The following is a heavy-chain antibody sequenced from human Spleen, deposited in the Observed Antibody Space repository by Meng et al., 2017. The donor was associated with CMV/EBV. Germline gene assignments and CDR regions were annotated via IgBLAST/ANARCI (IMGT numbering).Heavy chain of an antibody. D-gene: IGHD2-2*01. CDR2: ISWDGANT. CDR3: ARDIEDIVVVPAALDYYYYGMDV. J-gene: IGHJ6*02. Sequence: GESLKISCAASGLNFDDYTMHWVRQPPGKGLEWVSLISWDGANTFYADSVKGRFTISRDNAKNSLYLQMNSLRAEDTAVYYCARDIEDIVVVPAALDYYYYGMDVWGQGTTVTVSS. V-gene: IGHV3-43*01. CDR1: GLNFDDYT.